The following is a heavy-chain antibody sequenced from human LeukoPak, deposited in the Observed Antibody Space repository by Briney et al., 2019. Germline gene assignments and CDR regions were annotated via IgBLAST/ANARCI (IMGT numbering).Heavy chain of an antibody. CDR3: AKDLPYYDFWSGHHWFDP. D-gene: IGHD3-3*01. CDR2: ISGSGGST. J-gene: IGHJ5*02. V-gene: IGHV3-23*01. Sequence: GGSLRLSCAASGFTFSSYAMSWVRQAPGKGLEWVSAISGSGGSTYYADSVKGRFTISRDNSKNTLYLQMNSLRAEDTAVCYCAKDLPYYDFWSGHHWFDPWGQGTLVTVSS. CDR1: GFTFSSYA.